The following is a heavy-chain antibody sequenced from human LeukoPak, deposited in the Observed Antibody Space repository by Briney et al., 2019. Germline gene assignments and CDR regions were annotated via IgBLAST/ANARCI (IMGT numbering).Heavy chain of an antibody. Sequence: GGSLRLSCAASGFTLRSYGMSWVRQAPGKGLEWVSFISATGLSTYYADSVKGRFTISRDNSKNTLYLQMNSLRAEDTAVYYCARQETRGYFDYWGQGTLVTVSS. CDR1: GFTLRSYG. CDR3: ARQETRGYFDY. CDR2: ISATGLST. V-gene: IGHV3-23*01. J-gene: IGHJ4*02. D-gene: IGHD3-10*01.